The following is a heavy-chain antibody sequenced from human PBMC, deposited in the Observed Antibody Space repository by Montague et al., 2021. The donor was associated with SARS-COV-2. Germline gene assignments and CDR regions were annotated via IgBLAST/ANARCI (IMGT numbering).Heavy chain of an antibody. CDR3: ARLGEGVVPAPILGVGPYYSYFYMDV. J-gene: IGHJ6*03. CDR2: INHSGSA. D-gene: IGHD2-2*02. CDR1: GGSFSGYY. Sequence: SETLSLTCAVYGGSFSGYYWNWIRQPPGKGLEWIGEINHSGSANYNPSLKRRVTISVDRSKNQFSLKLNSVTAADTAVYYCARLGEGVVPAPILGVGPYYSYFYMDVWGKGATVTVSS. V-gene: IGHV4-34*01.